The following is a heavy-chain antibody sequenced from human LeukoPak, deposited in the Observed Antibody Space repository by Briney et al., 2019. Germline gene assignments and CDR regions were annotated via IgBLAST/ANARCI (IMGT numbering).Heavy chain of an antibody. D-gene: IGHD3-10*01. V-gene: IGHV1-69*01. CDR3: ARVVYGSGSYSWFDP. CDR1: GATFSSYA. CDR2: IIPIFGTA. Sequence: ASVKVSCKASGATFSSYAISWVRQAPGQGLEWMGGIIPIFGTANYAQKFQGRVTITADESTSTAYMELSSLRSEDTAVYYCARVVYGSGSYSWFDPWGQGTLVTVPS. J-gene: IGHJ5*02.